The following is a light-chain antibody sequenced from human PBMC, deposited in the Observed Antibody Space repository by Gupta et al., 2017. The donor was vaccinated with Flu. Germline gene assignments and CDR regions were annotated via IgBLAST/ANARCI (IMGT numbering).Light chain of an antibody. CDR3: QVWDSSSDWV. J-gene: IGLJ3*02. V-gene: IGLV3-21*02. Sequence: SSVLTQPPSGPVAPGQTARITCGGNNSGSKIVHCYQQKPGQAPGPVVYDDSHRPAGIPGRFSGSNSGNTATLTISGVEDGDEADYYCQVWDSSSDWVFGGGTKLTVL. CDR2: DDS. CDR1: NSGSKI.